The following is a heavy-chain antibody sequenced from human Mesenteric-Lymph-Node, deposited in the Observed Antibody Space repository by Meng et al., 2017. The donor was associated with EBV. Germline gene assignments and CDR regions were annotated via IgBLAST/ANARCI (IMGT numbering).Heavy chain of an antibody. CDR3: ARGWGHADYFAEYFHN. CDR1: GGSTSTGDW. Sequence: QESGQELVKPSGPLSLPRAVSGGSTSTGDWCSWFRQPPGQGLGWFGEIYHTGRPNYNPSLRSRVPISVDNSKNQFSLGLTSVTSADTAVYYCARGWGHADYFAEYFHNWGQGTLVTVSS. J-gene: IGHJ1*01. V-gene: IGHV4-4*02. D-gene: IGHD4-17*01. CDR2: IYHTGRP.